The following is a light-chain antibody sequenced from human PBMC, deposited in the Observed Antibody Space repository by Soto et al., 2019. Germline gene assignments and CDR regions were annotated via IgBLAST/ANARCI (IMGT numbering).Light chain of an antibody. CDR1: QGISRY. CDR2: AAS. V-gene: IGKV1-9*01. Sequence: IQLTQSPSSLSASLGDRFTITCRAIQGISRYLAWYQQQPGKAPKLLMYAASTLQTVVPTRFSGSGSGTDFPLTISGLQAEDFATYCCQQLNSYSHFGPGTKVDIK. J-gene: IGKJ3*01. CDR3: QQLNSYSH.